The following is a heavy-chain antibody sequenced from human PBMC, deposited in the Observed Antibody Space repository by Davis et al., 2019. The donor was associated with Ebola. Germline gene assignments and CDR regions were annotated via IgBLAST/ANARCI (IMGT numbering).Heavy chain of an antibody. Sequence: PGGSLRLSCAASGFTFSSYGMHWVRQAPGKGLEWVAVISYDGSNKYYADSVKGRFTISRDNSKNTLYLQMNSLRAEDTAVYYCAKDRVVVVPAAMSGIDYYYYGMDVWGQGTTVTVSS. J-gene: IGHJ6*02. D-gene: IGHD2-2*01. CDR2: ISYDGSNK. CDR3: AKDRVVVVPAAMSGIDYYYYGMDV. V-gene: IGHV3-30*18. CDR1: GFTFSSYG.